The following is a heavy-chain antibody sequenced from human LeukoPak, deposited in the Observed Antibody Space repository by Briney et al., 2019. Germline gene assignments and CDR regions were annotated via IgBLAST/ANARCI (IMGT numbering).Heavy chain of an antibody. CDR3: ARRYYYDSTGGNWFDP. CDR1: GFTFSDNY. Sequence: PGGSLRLSCAASGFTFSDNYMSWIRQAPGKGLEWVSYISSSGSTIYYADSVKGRFTISRDNAKNSLYLQMNSLRAEDTAVYYCARRYYYDSTGGNWFDPWGQGTLVTVSS. CDR2: ISSSGSTI. V-gene: IGHV3-11*01. D-gene: IGHD3-22*01. J-gene: IGHJ5*02.